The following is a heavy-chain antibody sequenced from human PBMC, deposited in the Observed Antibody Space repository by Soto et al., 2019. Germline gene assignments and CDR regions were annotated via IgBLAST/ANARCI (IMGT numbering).Heavy chain of an antibody. CDR3: ARNRDYAFDY. Sequence: PXXSLRLSFAASGFTLSDYWMRWVRQAPGKGLEWVAIIKQDGSEKYYVDSVKGRITISRDNAKNSLYLQMNSLRTEDTAVYYCARNRDYAFDYWGRGTLVTVSS. V-gene: IGHV3-7*01. D-gene: IGHD4-17*01. CDR2: IKQDGSEK. J-gene: IGHJ4*02. CDR1: GFTLSDYW.